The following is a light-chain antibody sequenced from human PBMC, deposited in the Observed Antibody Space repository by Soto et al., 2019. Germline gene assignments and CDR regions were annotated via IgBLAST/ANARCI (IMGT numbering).Light chain of an antibody. V-gene: IGKV1-5*03. CDR2: KAS. CDR1: QSISSW. Sequence: DIQMTQSPSTLSASVGDRVTITCRASQSISSWLAWYQQKPGTAPKLLIYKASTLQSGVPSRFSGSGSGTDFTLTITSLQPDDSATYYCQQYNDNWTFGQGTK. CDR3: QQYNDNWT. J-gene: IGKJ1*01.